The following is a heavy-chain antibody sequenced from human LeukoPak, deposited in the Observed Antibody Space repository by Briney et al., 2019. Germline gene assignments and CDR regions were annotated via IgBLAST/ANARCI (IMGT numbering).Heavy chain of an antibody. CDR2: ISGSGSDT. CDR1: GFTFSSYA. D-gene: IGHD6-19*01. Sequence: GGSLRLSCAASGFTFSSYAMSCVRQAPGKGLEWVSTISGSGSDTYYADSVKGRFTISRDNSKNTMYLQMNSLRAEDTAVYYCAKLQGMAGTFDYWGQGTLVTVSS. CDR3: AKLQGMAGTFDY. V-gene: IGHV3-23*01. J-gene: IGHJ4*02.